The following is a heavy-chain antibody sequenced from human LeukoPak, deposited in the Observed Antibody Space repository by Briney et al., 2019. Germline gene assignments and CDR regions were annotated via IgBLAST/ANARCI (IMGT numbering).Heavy chain of an antibody. V-gene: IGHV4-39*07. CDR1: GGSISSGSYY. CDR2: IYHSGST. D-gene: IGHD4-17*01. J-gene: IGHJ4*02. Sequence: SETLSLTCTVSGGSISSGSYYWSWIRQPPGKGLEWIGSIYHSGSTYYNPSLKSRVTISVDTSKNQFSLKLSSVTAADTAVYYCARLSTVTTSFDYWGQGTLVTVSS. CDR3: ARLSTVTTSFDY.